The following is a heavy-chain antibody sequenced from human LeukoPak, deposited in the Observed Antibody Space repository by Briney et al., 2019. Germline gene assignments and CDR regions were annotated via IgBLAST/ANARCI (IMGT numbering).Heavy chain of an antibody. J-gene: IGHJ3*02. D-gene: IGHD5-12*01. Sequence: ASVTVSCKASGYTFTDYYILWVRQAPGQGPEWMGWINPNSGGTNFAQNFKGRVTMTRDTSISTAYMELNSLTSHDTAVYYCARDLPKTGYVGALDIWGQGTMVTVSS. V-gene: IGHV1-2*02. CDR3: ARDLPKTGYVGALDI. CDR1: GYTFTDYY. CDR2: INPNSGGT.